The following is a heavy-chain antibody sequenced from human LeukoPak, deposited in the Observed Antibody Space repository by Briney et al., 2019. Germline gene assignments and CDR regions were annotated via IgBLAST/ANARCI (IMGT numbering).Heavy chain of an antibody. J-gene: IGHJ4*02. V-gene: IGHV3-7*01. CDR2: IKQDGSEI. CDR3: ARIYGGNSYYFDC. D-gene: IGHD4-23*01. Sequence: GGSLRLSCAASGITFSNYDLHWVRQAPGKGLEWVGNIKQDGSEIYYVDSVKGRFTISRDNAKNSLYLQMNSLRAEDTAVYYCARIYGGNSYYFDCWGQGTLVTVSS. CDR1: GITFSNYD.